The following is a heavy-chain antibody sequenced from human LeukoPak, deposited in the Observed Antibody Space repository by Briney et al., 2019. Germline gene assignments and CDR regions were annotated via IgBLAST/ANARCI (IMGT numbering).Heavy chain of an antibody. D-gene: IGHD2-8*01. Sequence: ASVKVSCKASGYIFTGYYMHWVRQAPGQGLEWMGWINPNSGGTNYAQKFQGRVTMTRDMSISTAYMELSRLRSDDTAVYYCARDLMMYARYYFGYWGQGTLVTVSS. CDR3: ARDLMMYARYYFGY. CDR2: INPNSGGT. CDR1: GYIFTGYY. J-gene: IGHJ4*02. V-gene: IGHV1-2*02.